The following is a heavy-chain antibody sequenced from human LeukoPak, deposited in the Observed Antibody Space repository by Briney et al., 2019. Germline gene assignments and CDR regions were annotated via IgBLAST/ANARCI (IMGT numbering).Heavy chain of an antibody. D-gene: IGHD1-26*01. CDR1: GFIFRNYW. Sequence: PGGSLRLSCAASGFIFRNYWMSWVRQAPGKGLGWVASIKEYGGEKYYVDSVKGRFTISRDNAINSVYLQMSGLRADDTAVYYCARSSVGHYDYWGQGTLVTVSS. J-gene: IGHJ4*02. CDR2: IKEYGGEK. CDR3: ARSSVGHYDY. V-gene: IGHV3-7*01.